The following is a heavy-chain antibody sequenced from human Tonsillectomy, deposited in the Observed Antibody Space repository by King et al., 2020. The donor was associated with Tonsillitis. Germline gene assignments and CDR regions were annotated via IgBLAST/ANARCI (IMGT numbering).Heavy chain of an antibody. D-gene: IGHD2-2*01. V-gene: IGHV4-31*03. J-gene: IGHJ4*02. CDR1: GGSISSGGYY. CDR2: IYYSGST. Sequence: VQLQESGPGLVKPSQTLSLTCTVSGGSISSGGYYWRWIRQHPGKGLEWIGYIYYSGSTYYNPSLKSRVTISVDTSKNQFSLKLSSVTAADTAVYYCASIPYCSSTSCYLFDYWGQGTLVTVSS. CDR3: ASIPYCSSTSCYLFDY.